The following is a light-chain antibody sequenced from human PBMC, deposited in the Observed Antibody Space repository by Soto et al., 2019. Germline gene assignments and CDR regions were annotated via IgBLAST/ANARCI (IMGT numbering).Light chain of an antibody. CDR2: DVN. V-gene: IGLV2-14*03. Sequence: QSALAQPASVSGSPGQSITISCTGTSSDVGAYYYVSWSQQHPGKAPRLMISDVNKRPSGASARFSGSKSGNTAYLTISGRQAEDEADYYCCSYSGTDTIVVFGGGTKLTVL. J-gene: IGLJ2*01. CDR3: CSYSGTDTIVV. CDR1: SSDVGAYYY.